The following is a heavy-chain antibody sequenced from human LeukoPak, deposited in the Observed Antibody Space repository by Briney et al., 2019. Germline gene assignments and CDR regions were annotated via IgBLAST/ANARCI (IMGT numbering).Heavy chain of an antibody. Sequence: GASVKVSCKASGYTFTGYYMHWVRQAPGQGLEWMGRINPNSGGTNYAQKFQGSVTMTRDTSITTVYMELSRLRSDDTAVYYCARVGDGLNDGFDIWGQGTMVTVSS. J-gene: IGHJ3*02. V-gene: IGHV1-2*06. CDR2: INPNSGGT. D-gene: IGHD5-24*01. CDR3: ARVGDGLNDGFDI. CDR1: GYTFTGYY.